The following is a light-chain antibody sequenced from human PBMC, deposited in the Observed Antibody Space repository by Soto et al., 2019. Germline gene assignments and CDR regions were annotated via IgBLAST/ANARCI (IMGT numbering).Light chain of an antibody. Sequence: DIQMTQSPSSLSASVGDRVTITCRASQGIRNDLGWYQQKPGKAPKRLIYGASSLQSGVPSRFKGSSYGTELTITFSTLPPEVFAPSYCLQHNSYTWTFGQGPKVELK. CDR2: GAS. CDR3: LQHNSYTWT. CDR1: QGIRND. J-gene: IGKJ1*01. V-gene: IGKV1-17*01.